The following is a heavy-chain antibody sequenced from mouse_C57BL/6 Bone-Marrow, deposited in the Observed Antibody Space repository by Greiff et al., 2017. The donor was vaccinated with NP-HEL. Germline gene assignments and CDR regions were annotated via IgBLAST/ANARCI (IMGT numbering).Heavy chain of an antibody. J-gene: IGHJ4*01. CDR1: GFTFSDYG. CDR3: ARRYRGLYYYTMDY. Sequence: EVKLVESGGGLVKPGGSLKLSCAASGFTFSDYGMHWVRQAPEKGLEWVAYISSGSSTIYYADTVKGRFTLSRDNAKNTLFLQMTSLRSEDTAMYYCARRYRGLYYYTMDYWGQGTSVTVSS. V-gene: IGHV5-17*01. D-gene: IGHD2-12*01. CDR2: ISSGSSTI.